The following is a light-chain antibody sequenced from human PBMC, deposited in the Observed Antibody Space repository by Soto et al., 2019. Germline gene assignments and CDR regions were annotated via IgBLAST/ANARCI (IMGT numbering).Light chain of an antibody. CDR1: QSVSRY. V-gene: IGKV3-11*01. CDR2: DAS. Sequence: EIVLTQSPVTLSLSPGERATLSCRASQSVSRYLAWYQQKPGQAPRLLLYDASNRAAGIPARFSGSGSGTDFTLTSSSLEPEDFAVYYGQQRSNWPSTFGGGTKVEIK. CDR3: QQRSNWPST. J-gene: IGKJ4*01.